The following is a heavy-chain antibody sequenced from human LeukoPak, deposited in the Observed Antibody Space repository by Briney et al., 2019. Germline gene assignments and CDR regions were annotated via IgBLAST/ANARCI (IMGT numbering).Heavy chain of an antibody. Sequence: QPGRSLRLSCAASGFTFSSYGMHWVRQAPGKGLEWVAVISYDGSNKYYADSVKGRFTISRDNSKNTLYLQMNSLRAEDTAVHYCAKEIAVALRYWGQGTLVTVSS. CDR2: ISYDGSNK. CDR3: AKEIAVALRY. V-gene: IGHV3-30*18. CDR1: GFTFSSYG. J-gene: IGHJ4*02. D-gene: IGHD6-19*01.